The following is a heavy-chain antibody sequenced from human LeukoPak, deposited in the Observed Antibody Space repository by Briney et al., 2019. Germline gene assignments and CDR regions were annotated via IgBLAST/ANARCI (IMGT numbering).Heavy chain of an antibody. J-gene: IGHJ4*02. D-gene: IGHD3-22*01. CDR1: GFTFCSYA. CDR3: AGGGPYYYDSSGSYY. V-gene: IGHV3-64*01. Sequence: PGGSLRLSCAASGFTFCSYAMHWVRQAPGKGLEYVSAISSNGGSTYYANSVKGRFTISRDNSKNTLYLQMGSLRAEDMAVYYCAGGGPYYYDSSGSYYWGQGTLVSVSS. CDR2: ISSNGGST.